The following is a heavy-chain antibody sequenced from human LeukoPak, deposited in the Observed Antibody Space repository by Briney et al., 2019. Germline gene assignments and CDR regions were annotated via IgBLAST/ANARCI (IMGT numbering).Heavy chain of an antibody. CDR3: ARDQAGGFDY. CDR1: GFTFSSYG. CDR2: IWDDGSNK. J-gene: IGHJ4*02. V-gene: IGHV3-33*01. D-gene: IGHD2-15*01. Sequence: PGGSLRLSCAASGFTFSSYGMRWVRQAPGKGLEWVAVIWDDGSNKYYADSVNGRFTISRDNSKNTLYLQMNSLRAEDTAVYYCARDQAGGFDYWGQGTLVTVSS.